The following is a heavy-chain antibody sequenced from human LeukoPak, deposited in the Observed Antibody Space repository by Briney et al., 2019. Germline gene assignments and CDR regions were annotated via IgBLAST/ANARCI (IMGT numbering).Heavy chain of an antibody. D-gene: IGHD3-3*01. J-gene: IGHJ6*02. CDR3: ARGDFWSGYLDYYYYGMDV. V-gene: IGHV1-69*01. CDR2: IIPIFGTA. CDR1: GSTFSSYA. Sequence: ASVKVSCKASGSTFSSYAISWVRQAPGQGLEWMGGIIPIFGTANYAQKFQGRVTITADESTSTAYMELSSLRSEDTAVYYCARGDFWSGYLDYYYYGMDVWGQGTTVTVSS.